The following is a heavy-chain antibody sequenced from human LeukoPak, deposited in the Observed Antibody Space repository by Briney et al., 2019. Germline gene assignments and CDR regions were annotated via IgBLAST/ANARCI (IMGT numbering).Heavy chain of an antibody. CDR1: GGSFSNYY. CDR3: ARGSFDYGDYQIFDY. V-gene: IGHV4-34*01. D-gene: IGHD4-17*01. J-gene: IGHJ4*02. CDR2: INHSGST. Sequence: SETLSLTCAVYGGSFSNYYWSWIRQPPGKGLEWIGEINHSGSTNYNPSLKSRVTISVDTSKSQFSLKLSSVTAADTAVYYCARGSFDYGDYQIFDYWGQGTLVTVSS.